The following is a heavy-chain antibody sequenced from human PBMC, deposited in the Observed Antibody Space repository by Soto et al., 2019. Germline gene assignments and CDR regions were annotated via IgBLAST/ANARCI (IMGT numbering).Heavy chain of an antibody. J-gene: IGHJ4*02. V-gene: IGHV1-8*01. D-gene: IGHD3-9*01. CDR2: MNPNSGNT. CDR3: ARGQATPTYYDIFAYDY. Sequence: ASVKVSCKASGYTFTSYDINWVRQATGQGLEWMGWMNPNSGNTGYAQKFQGRVTMTRNTSISTAYMELSSLRSEDTAVYYCARGQATPTYYDIFAYDYWGQGTLVTVSS. CDR1: GYTFTSYD.